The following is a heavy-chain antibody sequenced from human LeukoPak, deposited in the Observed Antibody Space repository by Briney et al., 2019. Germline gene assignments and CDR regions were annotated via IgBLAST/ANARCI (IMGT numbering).Heavy chain of an antibody. Sequence: PSQTLSLTCTVSGGSISSGGYYWSWIRQHPGKGLEWIGYIYYSGSTYYNPSLKSRVTISVDTSKNQFSPKLSSVTAADTAVYYCARLTANWGSRYYYYGMDVWGKGTTVTVSS. CDR3: ARLTANWGSRYYYYGMDV. D-gene: IGHD7-27*01. V-gene: IGHV4-31*03. J-gene: IGHJ6*04. CDR1: GGSISSGGYY. CDR2: IYYSGST.